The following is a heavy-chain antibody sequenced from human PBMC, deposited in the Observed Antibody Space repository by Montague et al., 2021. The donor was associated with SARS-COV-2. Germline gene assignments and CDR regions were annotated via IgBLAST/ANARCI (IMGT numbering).Heavy chain of an antibody. V-gene: IGHV4-39*01. J-gene: IGHJ4*02. CDR1: GGSIRSSSYY. CDR2: IYYSGXT. Sequence: SETLSLTCTVSGGSIRSSSYYWGWIRQPPGKGLEWIGSIYYSGXTXYXXXXKXRVTISVDTSKNQFSLKLSSVTAADTAVYYCARHRITIFLGRMFGYWGQGTLVTVSS. D-gene: IGHD3-9*01. CDR3: ARHRITIFLGRMFGY.